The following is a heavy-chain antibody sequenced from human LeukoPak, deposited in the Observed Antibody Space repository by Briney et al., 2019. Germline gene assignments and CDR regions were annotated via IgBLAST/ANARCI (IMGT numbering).Heavy chain of an antibody. CDR1: GGSISSGGYY. D-gene: IGHD6-6*01. CDR2: IYHSGST. J-gene: IGHJ4*02. V-gene: IGHV4-30-2*01. CDR3: ARSEYSSPDFDY. Sequence: SQTLSLTCTVSGGSISSGGYYWSWIRQPPGKGLEWIGYIYHSGSTYYNPSLKSRVTISVDRSKNQFSLKLSSVTAADTAVYYCARSEYSSPDFDYWGQGTLVTVSS.